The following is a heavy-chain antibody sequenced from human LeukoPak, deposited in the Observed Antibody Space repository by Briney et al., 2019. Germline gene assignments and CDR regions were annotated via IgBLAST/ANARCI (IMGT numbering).Heavy chain of an antibody. V-gene: IGHV1-2*04. Sequence: SVKVSCKASGYTFTGYYMHWVRQAPGQGLEWMGWINPNSGGTNYAQKFQGWVTMTRDTSISTAYMELSRLRSDDTAVYYCARAASIVVVPAAMSFDYWGQGTLVTVSS. CDR2: INPNSGGT. J-gene: IGHJ4*02. CDR1: GYTFTGYY. CDR3: ARAASIVVVPAAMSFDY. D-gene: IGHD2-2*01.